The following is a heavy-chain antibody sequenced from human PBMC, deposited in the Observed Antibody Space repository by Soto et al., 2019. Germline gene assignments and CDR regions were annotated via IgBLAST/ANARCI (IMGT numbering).Heavy chain of an antibody. CDR2: IYWNDDK. J-gene: IGHJ5*02. CDR1: GFSLSTSVVG. D-gene: IGHD6-6*01. CDR3: ARSRSIAALNWFDP. V-gene: IGHV2-5*01. Sequence: AGPTLVNPTQTLTLTCTFSGFSLSTSVVGVGWIRQPPGKALEWLALIYWNDDKRYSPSLKSRLTITKDTSKNQVVLTMTNMDPVDTATYYCARSRSIAALNWFDPWGQGTLVTVSS.